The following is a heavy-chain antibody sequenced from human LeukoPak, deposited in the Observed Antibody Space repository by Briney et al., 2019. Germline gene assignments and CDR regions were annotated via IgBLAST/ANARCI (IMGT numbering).Heavy chain of an antibody. CDR3: ARANGDYVGGGYFDY. CDR2: IKQDGSEK. V-gene: IGHV3-7*01. J-gene: IGHJ4*02. Sequence: GGSLRLSCAASGFTFSSYWMSWVRQAPGKGLEWVANIKQDGSEKYYVDSVKGRFTISRDNAKNSLYLQMNSLRAEDTAVYYCARANGDYVGGGYFDYWGQGTLVTVSS. CDR1: GFTFSSYW. D-gene: IGHD4-17*01.